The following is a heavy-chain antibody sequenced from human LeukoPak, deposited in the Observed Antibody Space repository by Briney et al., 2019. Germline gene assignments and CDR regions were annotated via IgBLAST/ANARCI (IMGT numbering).Heavy chain of an antibody. CDR1: EFNFRDHW. CDR2: LKQDGSEK. D-gene: IGHD6-6*01. J-gene: IGHJ4*02. CDR3: AKGGQLAD. Sequence: GGSLRLSCAVSEFNFRDHWMDWVRQAPGKGLEWVASLKQDGSEKYYMDSVRGRFTVSRDNPKKSLYLQMNSLRAEDTAVYYCAKGGQLADWGQGTLVTVSS. V-gene: IGHV3-7*03.